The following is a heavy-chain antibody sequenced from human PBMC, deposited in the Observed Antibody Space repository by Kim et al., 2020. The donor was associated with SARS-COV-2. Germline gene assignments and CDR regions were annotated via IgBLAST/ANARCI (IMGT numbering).Heavy chain of an antibody. Sequence: ASVKVSCKASGYSFNRNSMMWVRQAPGQGLEWMGWIATDTGNPNYAQDFTGRFVFSFDTSVTTAYLQINNLQPDDTAVYYCARDYPRHGVADVWCQGTT. J-gene: IGHJ6*02. CDR2: IATDTGNP. D-gene: IGHD2-15*01. CDR1: GYSFNRNS. V-gene: IGHV7-4-1*02. CDR3: ARDYPRHGVADV.